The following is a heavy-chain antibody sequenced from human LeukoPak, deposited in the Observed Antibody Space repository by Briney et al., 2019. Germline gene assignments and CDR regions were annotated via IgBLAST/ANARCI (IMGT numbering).Heavy chain of an antibody. Sequence: GGSLRLSCAASGFTFSNAWMSRVRQAPGKGLEWVGRIKSKTDGGTTDYAAPVKGRFTISRDDSKNTLYLQMNSLKTEDTAVYYCTTDAYYYDSSGYFTWGQGTLVTVYS. CDR3: TTDAYYYDSSGYFT. J-gene: IGHJ5*02. CDR2: IKSKTDGGTT. D-gene: IGHD3-22*01. CDR1: GFTFSNAW. V-gene: IGHV3-15*01.